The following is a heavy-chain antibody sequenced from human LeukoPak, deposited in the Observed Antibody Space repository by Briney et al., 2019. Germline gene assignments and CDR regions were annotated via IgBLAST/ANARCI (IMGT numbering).Heavy chain of an antibody. V-gene: IGHV3-30*04. Sequence: GGSLRLSCAASGFTFSSYAMHWVRQAPGKGLEWVAVISYDGSNKYYADSVKGRFTISRDNSKNTLYLQMNSLRAEDTAVYYCARVKALWFGTSYFDYWGQGTLVTVSS. D-gene: IGHD3-10*01. J-gene: IGHJ4*02. CDR3: ARVKALWFGTSYFDY. CDR1: GFTFSSYA. CDR2: ISYDGSNK.